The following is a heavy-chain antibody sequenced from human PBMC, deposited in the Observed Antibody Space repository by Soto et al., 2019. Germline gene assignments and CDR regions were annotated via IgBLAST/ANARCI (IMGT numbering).Heavy chain of an antibody. CDR3: AKVRASYVSASYCYYGLDV. CDR1: GFTFSHYV. D-gene: IGHD2-15*01. V-gene: IGHV3-23*01. Sequence: EVQLLESGGGLVRTGESLRLSCAASGFTFSHYVLSWVRQAPGRGLEWVSSISGSGSSVYLADSVRGRFTMSRDLSRNTVSLQMNRLRAEDTAIYYCAKVRASYVSASYCYYGLDVW. CDR2: ISGSGSSV. J-gene: IGHJ6*01.